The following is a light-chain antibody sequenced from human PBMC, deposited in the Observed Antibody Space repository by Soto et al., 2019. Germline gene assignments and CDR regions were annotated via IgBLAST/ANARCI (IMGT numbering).Light chain of an antibody. CDR3: QQYNNWPPWT. J-gene: IGKJ1*01. V-gene: IGKV3-15*01. Sequence: EIVMTQSPATLSVSPGERATLSCRASQSVSSNFAWYPQKPGQAPRLLIYGASTRATGIPARFSGSVSGTEFTLTISSLQSEDFAVYYCQQYNNWPPWTFGQGTKVEIK. CDR2: GAS. CDR1: QSVSSN.